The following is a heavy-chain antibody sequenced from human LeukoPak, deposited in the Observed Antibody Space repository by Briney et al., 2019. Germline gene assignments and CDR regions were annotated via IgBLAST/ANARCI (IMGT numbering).Heavy chain of an antibody. V-gene: IGHV3-7*01. CDR3: ARENDYSNYVFDY. D-gene: IGHD4-11*01. Sequence: GGSLRLSCAASGFTFSNFWMSWVRQASGRGLEWVANIKQDGSEKYYVDSVKGRFTISRDNAKNSLYLQMNSLRAEDTAVYYCARENDYSNYVFDYWGQGTLVTVSS. CDR1: GFTFSNFW. J-gene: IGHJ4*02. CDR2: IKQDGSEK.